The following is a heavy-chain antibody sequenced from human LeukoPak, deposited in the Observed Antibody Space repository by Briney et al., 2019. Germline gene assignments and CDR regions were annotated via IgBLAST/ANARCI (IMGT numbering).Heavy chain of an antibody. J-gene: IGHJ3*01. V-gene: IGHV1-8*03. CDR2: INPNSCST. D-gene: IGHD4-17*01. Sequence: ASVKVSCTPSGYTFTDYDVHWVRQAPGQGLKWMGWINPNSCSTNYAQRLQGRVSFTRHTSLSIAYMELSSLTSEDASVYVCARGDCGETNTAFDVWGQGTLVAVSS. CDR1: GYTFTDYD. CDR3: ARGDCGETNTAFDV.